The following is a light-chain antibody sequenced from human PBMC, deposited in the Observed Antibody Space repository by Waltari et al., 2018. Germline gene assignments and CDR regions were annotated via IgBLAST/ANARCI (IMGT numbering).Light chain of an antibody. J-gene: IGLJ1*01. CDR2: HDS. V-gene: IGLV3-1*01. CDR1: NLGDKY. CDR3: LAWDSSTAV. Sequence: SYKLTQPPSVSVSPGQTASISCSGDNLGDKYTSWYQQKAGQSPVLVIYHDSRRPSGIPDLFSGSNSGNTASLTISGTRALDEADYYCLAWDSSTAVFGTGTKLTVL.